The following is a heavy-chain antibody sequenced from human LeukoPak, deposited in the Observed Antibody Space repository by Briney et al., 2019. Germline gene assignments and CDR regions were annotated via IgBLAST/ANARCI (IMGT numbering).Heavy chain of an antibody. CDR3: ARDGDIVVVPAAIGGHNLFDP. J-gene: IGHJ5*02. CDR1: GGSISSSSYY. V-gene: IGHV4-39*01. CDR2: IYYSGST. D-gene: IGHD2-2*02. Sequence: PSETLSLTCTVSGGSISSSSYYWGWIRQPPGKGLEWIGSIYYSGSTYYNPSLKSRVTISVDTAKNQFSLKLSSVTAADTAVDYCARDGDIVVVPAAIGGHNLFDPWGQGTLVTVSS.